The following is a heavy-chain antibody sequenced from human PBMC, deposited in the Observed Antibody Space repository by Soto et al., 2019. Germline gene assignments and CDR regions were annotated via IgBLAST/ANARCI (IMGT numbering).Heavy chain of an antibody. D-gene: IGHD3-22*01. CDR2: IYYSGST. Sequence: SETLSLTCTVSGGSISSGGYYWSWIRQHPGKGLEWIGYIYYSGSTYYNPSLKSRVTISVDTSKNQFSLKLSSVTAADTAVYYCARAIENYYDSSGYSGAFDIWGQGTMVT. V-gene: IGHV4-31*03. J-gene: IGHJ3*02. CDR3: ARAIENYYDSSGYSGAFDI. CDR1: GGSISSGGYY.